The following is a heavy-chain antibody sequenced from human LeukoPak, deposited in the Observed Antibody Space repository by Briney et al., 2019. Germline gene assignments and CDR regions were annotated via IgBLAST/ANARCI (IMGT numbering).Heavy chain of an antibody. CDR2: INSDGSST. D-gene: IGHD3-3*01. CDR3: AREPTTIFGVVDRYGMDV. CDR1: GFTFSSYW. V-gene: IGHV3-74*01. J-gene: IGHJ6*02. Sequence: GGSLRLSCAASGFTFSSYWMHWVRQAPGKGLVWVSRINSDGSSTSYADSVTGRFTISRDNAKNTLYLQMNSLGAEDTAVCYCAREPTTIFGVVDRYGMDVWGQGTSVTVSS.